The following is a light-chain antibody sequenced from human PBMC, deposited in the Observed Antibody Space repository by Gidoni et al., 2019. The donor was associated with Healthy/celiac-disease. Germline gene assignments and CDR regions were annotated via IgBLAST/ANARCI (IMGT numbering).Light chain of an antibody. CDR1: QSVSSRY. V-gene: IGKV3-20*01. J-gene: IGKJ1*01. Sequence: ELVLTQSPGTLSLSPGERATLSCRASQSVSSRYLAWYQQKPGQAPRLLIYGASSRATGIPDRFSGSGSGSDFTLTISRLEPEDFAVYYCQQYGSSPTWTFGQGTKVEIK. CDR2: GAS. CDR3: QQYGSSPTWT.